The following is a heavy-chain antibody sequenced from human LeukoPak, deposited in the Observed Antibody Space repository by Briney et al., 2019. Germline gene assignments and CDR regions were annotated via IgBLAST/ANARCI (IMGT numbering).Heavy chain of an antibody. V-gene: IGHV3-11*01. CDR1: GFTFSDYY. CDR3: ARVDYDFWSGYPNWFDP. Sequence: GGSLRLSCAASGFTFSDYYMSWIRQAPGKGLEWVSYISSSGSTIYYADSVKGRFTISRDNAKNSLYLQMNSLRAEDTAVYYCARVDYDFWSGYPNWFDPWGQGTLVTVSS. CDR2: ISSSGSTI. D-gene: IGHD3-3*01. J-gene: IGHJ5*02.